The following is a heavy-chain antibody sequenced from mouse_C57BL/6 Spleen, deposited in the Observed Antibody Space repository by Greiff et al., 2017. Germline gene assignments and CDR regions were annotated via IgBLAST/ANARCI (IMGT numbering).Heavy chain of an antibody. CDR3: ARDDGSSYDWYFDV. D-gene: IGHD1-1*01. CDR1: GYTFTSYW. J-gene: IGHJ1*03. Sequence: VQLQQSGAELVKPGASVKMSCKASGYTFTSYWITWVKQRPGQGLEWIGDIYPGSGSTNYNEKFKSKATLTVDKAYSTAYMQISSLTSEDSAVYYVARDDGSSYDWYFDVWGTGTTVTVSS. CDR2: IYPGSGST. V-gene: IGHV1-55*01.